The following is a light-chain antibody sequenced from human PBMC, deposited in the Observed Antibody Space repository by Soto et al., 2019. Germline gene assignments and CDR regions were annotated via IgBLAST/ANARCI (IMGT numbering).Light chain of an antibody. V-gene: IGKV3-20*01. Sequence: EIVLTQSPGTLSLSPGERATLSCRASQSVSSYYLAWYQQRPGQAPRLLIYDASNRATGIPDRLSGSGSGTDFTLTISRLEPEDFAMYYCQYYGGSPYTFGQGTKLELK. J-gene: IGKJ2*01. CDR1: QSVSSYY. CDR3: QYYGGSPYT. CDR2: DAS.